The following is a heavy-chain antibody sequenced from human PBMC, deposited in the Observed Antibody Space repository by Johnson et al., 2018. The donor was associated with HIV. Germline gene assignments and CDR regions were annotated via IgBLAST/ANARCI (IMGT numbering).Heavy chain of an antibody. D-gene: IGHD3-22*01. V-gene: IGHV3-15*01. J-gene: IGHJ3*02. Sequence: VQLVESGGGVVQPGGSLRLSCAASGFTFSNAWMSWVRQAPGKGLEWVGRIKSKTDGGTTDYAAPVKGRFTISRDDSKNTLYRQMNSLKTEDTALYYCTTAIYSYDTRDTRAFDIWGQGTMVTVSS. CDR3: TTAIYSYDTRDTRAFDI. CDR1: GFTFSNAW. CDR2: IKSKTDGGTT.